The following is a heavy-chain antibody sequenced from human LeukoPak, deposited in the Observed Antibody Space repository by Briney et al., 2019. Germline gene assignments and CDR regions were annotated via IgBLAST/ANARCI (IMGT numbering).Heavy chain of an antibody. J-gene: IGHJ3*01. CDR1: GFTFSSYG. V-gene: IGHV3-33*01. D-gene: IGHD6-19*01. CDR2: IWCDGSNK. CDR3: AREPGSSAKAFDV. Sequence: PGGSLRLSCAASGFTFSSYGMHWVRQAPGKGLEWVAVIWCDGSNKYYADSVKGRFTISRDSSKNTLYLQMNSLRAEDTAVYYCAREPGSSAKAFDVWGQGTMVTVSS.